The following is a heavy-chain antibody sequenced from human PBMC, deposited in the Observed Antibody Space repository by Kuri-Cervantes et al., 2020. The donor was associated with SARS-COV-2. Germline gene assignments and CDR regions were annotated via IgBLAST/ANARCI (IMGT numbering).Heavy chain of an antibody. CDR2: ISSSSSYI. CDR3: ARGLGTADAFDI. V-gene: IGHV3-21*04. J-gene: IGHJ3*02. CDR1: GFTFSSYS. D-gene: IGHD1-1*01. Sequence: LSLTCAASGFTFSSYSMNWVRQAPGKGLEWVSSISSSSSYIYYADSVKGRFTISRDNAKNSLYLQMNSLRAEDTAVYYCARGLGTADAFDIWGQGTMVPSPQ.